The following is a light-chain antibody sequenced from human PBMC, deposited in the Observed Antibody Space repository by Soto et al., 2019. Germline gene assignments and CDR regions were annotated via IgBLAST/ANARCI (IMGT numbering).Light chain of an antibody. J-gene: IGKJ4*01. CDR2: DAS. CDR1: QSVRSW. CDR3: QQYDDYPLT. Sequence: DIQMTQSPATLSASVGDRVTITCRASQSVRSWLAWYQQKPGTAPNLLIFDASRLESGVPSRFSGSGSGTDFTLTISSLQPDDFATYYCQQYDDYPLTFGGGTKVEIK. V-gene: IGKV1-5*01.